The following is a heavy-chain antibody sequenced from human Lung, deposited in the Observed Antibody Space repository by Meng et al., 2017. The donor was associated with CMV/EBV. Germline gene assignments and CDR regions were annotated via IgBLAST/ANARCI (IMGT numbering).Heavy chain of an antibody. CDR1: SYG. V-gene: IGHV1-18*01. Sequence: SYGVSWVRQAPGQGLEWIGWISAYNGNTNYAQKLQGRVTMTTDTSTSTAYMELRSLRSDDTAVYYCARDAEDIVVVPAAIGYVWFDPWGQGTLVTVSS. J-gene: IGHJ5*02. CDR3: ARDAEDIVVVPAAIGYVWFDP. CDR2: ISAYNGNT. D-gene: IGHD2-2*02.